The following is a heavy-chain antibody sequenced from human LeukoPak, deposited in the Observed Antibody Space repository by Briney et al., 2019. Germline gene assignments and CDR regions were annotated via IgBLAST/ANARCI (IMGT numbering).Heavy chain of an antibody. Sequence: QPGGSLRLSCAASGFTLSNYAMSWVRQAPGKGLEWVSGITGSGFSTYYADSLKGRFTISRDNSKNTSYLQMNSLRAEDTAVYYCANGPDCSSTSCYWSYFDYWGRGTLVTVSS. CDR3: ANGPDCSSTSCYWSYFDY. J-gene: IGHJ4*02. CDR2: ITGSGFST. CDR1: GFTLSNYA. D-gene: IGHD2-2*01. V-gene: IGHV3-23*01.